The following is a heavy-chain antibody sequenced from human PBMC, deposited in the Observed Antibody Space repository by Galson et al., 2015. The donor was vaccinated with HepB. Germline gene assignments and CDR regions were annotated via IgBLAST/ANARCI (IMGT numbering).Heavy chain of an antibody. Sequence: SLRLSCAASGFTFSNAWMSWVRQAPGKGLEWVGRIKSKTDGGTTDYAAPVKGRFTISRDDSKNTLYLQMNSLKTEDTAVYYCTTDPWGGPLCGGDCYSGYDYWGQGTLVTVSS. V-gene: IGHV3-15*01. CDR1: GFTFSNAW. J-gene: IGHJ4*02. CDR2: IKSKTDGGTT. CDR3: TTDPWGGPLCGGDCYSGYDY. D-gene: IGHD2-21*02.